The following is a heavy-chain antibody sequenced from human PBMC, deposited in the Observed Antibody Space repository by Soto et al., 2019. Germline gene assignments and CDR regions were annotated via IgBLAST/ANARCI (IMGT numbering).Heavy chain of an antibody. Sequence: ASVKVSCKASGYTFTSYYMHWVRQAPGQGLEWMGIINPSGGSTSYAQKFQGRVSMTRDTSTSTVYMELSSLRSEDTAVYYCARDGRYSYGSPRYGMDVWGQGTTVTVSS. CDR2: INPSGGST. CDR1: GYTFTSYY. J-gene: IGHJ6*02. D-gene: IGHD5-18*01. CDR3: ARDGRYSYGSPRYGMDV. V-gene: IGHV1-46*01.